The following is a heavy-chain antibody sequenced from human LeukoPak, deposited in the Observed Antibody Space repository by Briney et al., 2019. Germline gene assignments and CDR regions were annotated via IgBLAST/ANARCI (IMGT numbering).Heavy chain of an antibody. CDR2: SSDSGGT. V-gene: IGHV4-34*01. CDR3: AREAVYFDWLSTYYYYYGMDV. J-gene: IGHJ6*02. Sequence: SETLSLTCAVYGESLNGHYWSWIRQPPGKGLEWIGESSDSGGTKFNPSLKSRVTISVDTSKNQFSLKLSSVTAADTAVYYCAREAVYFDWLSTYYYYYGMDVWGQGTTVTVSS. CDR1: GESLNGHY. D-gene: IGHD3-9*01.